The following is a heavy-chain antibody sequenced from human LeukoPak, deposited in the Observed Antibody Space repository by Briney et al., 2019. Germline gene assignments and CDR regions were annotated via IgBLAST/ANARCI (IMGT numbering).Heavy chain of an antibody. CDR1: GFTVSSNC. D-gene: IGHD3-22*01. V-gene: IGHV3-66*01. CDR3: ARGGESSGYYYADY. J-gene: IGHJ4*02. CDR2: IFSGGST. Sequence: GGSLRLSCAVSGFTVSSNCMSWVRQAPGKGLEWVSVIFSGGSTYYADSVKGRFTISRDDSKNTVYLQMSSLRAEDTSVYFCARGGESSGYYYADYWGQGTLVTVSS.